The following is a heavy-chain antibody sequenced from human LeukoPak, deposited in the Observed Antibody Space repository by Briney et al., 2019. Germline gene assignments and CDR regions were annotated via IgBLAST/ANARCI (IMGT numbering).Heavy chain of an antibody. CDR1: GGSISSSVYY. CDR2: IYYSGST. Sequence: PLETLSLTCTVSGGSISSSVYYWGWIRQPPGKGLEWIGGIYYSGSTNYNPSLKSRVTISVDTSKNQFSLKLSSVTAADTAVYYCARVYYDFWSGYSAQFDYWGQGTLVTVSS. J-gene: IGHJ4*02. D-gene: IGHD3-3*01. CDR3: ARVYYDFWSGYSAQFDY. V-gene: IGHV4-39*07.